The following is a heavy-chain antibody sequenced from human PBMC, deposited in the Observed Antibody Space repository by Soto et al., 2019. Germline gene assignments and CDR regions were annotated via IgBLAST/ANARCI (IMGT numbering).Heavy chain of an antibody. V-gene: IGHV4-61*01. Sequence: SETLSLTCTVSGGSVSSGSYYWSWIRQPPGKGLEWIGYIYYSGSTNYNPSLKSRVTISVDTSKNQFSLKLSSVTAADTAVYYCASEDYYDSSGPFDYWGQGTLVTVSS. CDR3: ASEDYYDSSGPFDY. CDR1: GGSVSSGSYY. D-gene: IGHD3-22*01. J-gene: IGHJ4*02. CDR2: IYYSGST.